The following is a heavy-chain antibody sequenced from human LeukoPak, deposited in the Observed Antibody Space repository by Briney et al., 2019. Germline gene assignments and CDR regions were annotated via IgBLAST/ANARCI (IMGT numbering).Heavy chain of an antibody. CDR3: ARVVIGGTLLAGFDY. Sequence: ASVKVSCKASGYTFTSYYMHWVRQAPGQGLEWMGIINPSGGSTSYAQKFQGRVTITADKSTSTAYMELSSLRSEDTAVYYCARVVIGGTLLAGFDYWGQGTLVTVSS. D-gene: IGHD2/OR15-2a*01. V-gene: IGHV1-46*01. CDR2: INPSGGST. CDR1: GYTFTSYY. J-gene: IGHJ4*02.